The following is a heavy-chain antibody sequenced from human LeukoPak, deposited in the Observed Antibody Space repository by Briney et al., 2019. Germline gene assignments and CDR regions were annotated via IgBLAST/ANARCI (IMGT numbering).Heavy chain of an antibody. Sequence: GASVKVSCKASRGTFSNYAISWVRQAPGQGLEWMGQIIPKFAIAHYAQKFQGRVTITADESTSTAYMELSSLRSEDTAVYYCARDPGKNYYDSSGYYYSYWGQGTLVTVSS. CDR3: ARDPGKNYYDSSGYYYSY. CDR1: RGTFSNYA. J-gene: IGHJ4*02. V-gene: IGHV1-69*13. D-gene: IGHD3-22*01. CDR2: IIPKFAIA.